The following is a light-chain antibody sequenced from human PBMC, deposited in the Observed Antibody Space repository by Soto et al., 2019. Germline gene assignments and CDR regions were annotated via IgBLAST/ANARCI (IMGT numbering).Light chain of an antibody. J-gene: IGKJ2*01. Sequence: EIVMTQSPATLSVSPGESATLSCRASQSISSELAGYQQKPGQPPRLLIYGASNRATGVPARFTGSGSGSDFTLTISGLQSEDFAVYYCQQGHNWPLTFGQGTRLEI. CDR2: GAS. CDR3: QQGHNWPLT. V-gene: IGKV3-15*01. CDR1: QSISSE.